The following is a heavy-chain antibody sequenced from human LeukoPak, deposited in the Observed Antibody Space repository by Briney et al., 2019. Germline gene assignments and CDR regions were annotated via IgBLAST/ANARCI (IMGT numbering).Heavy chain of an antibody. CDR1: GCTFTSYY. CDR3: ARSNNYVRWFDP. CDR2: ISPSGGST. D-gene: IGHD3-10*02. J-gene: IGHJ5*02. V-gene: IGHV1-46*01. Sequence: ASVKVSCKASGCTFTSYYMHWVRQAPGQGLEWMGIISPSGGSTSYAQKFQGRVTMTRDTSTSTVYMELSSLRSEDTAVYYCARSNNYVRWFDPWGQGTLVTVSS.